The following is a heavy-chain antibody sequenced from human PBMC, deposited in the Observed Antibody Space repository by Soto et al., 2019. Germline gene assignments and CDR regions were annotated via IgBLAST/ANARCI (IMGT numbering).Heavy chain of an antibody. V-gene: IGHV1-46*01. CDR3: ARVGYSSTGTTFHYHGLDV. D-gene: IGHD3-22*01. CDR1: GYNFTSHY. Sequence: ASVKVSCKAAGYNFTSHYMHWVRQAPGQGLESMGIIYPRGGTTIYAQKFQGRVTMTRDTSTHTFYMEPSSLRSEDTAMYYCARVGYSSTGTTFHYHGLDVWGQGTTVTVSS. CDR2: IYPRGGTT. J-gene: IGHJ6*02.